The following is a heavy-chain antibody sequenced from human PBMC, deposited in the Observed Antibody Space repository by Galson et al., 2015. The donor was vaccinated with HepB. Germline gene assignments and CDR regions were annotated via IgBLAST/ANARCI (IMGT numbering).Heavy chain of an antibody. CDR1: GFTSDDYA. V-gene: IGHV3-9*02. D-gene: IGHD4-17*01. CDR3: AKDISMFGTTVTTANFDY. J-gene: IGHJ4*02. CDR2: ISWNSGSI. Sequence: SLRLSCAASGFTSDDYAMHWVRQAPGKGLEWVSGISWNSGSIGYADSVKGRFTISRDNAKNSLYLQMNSLRAEDTALYYCAKDISMFGTTVTTANFDYWGQGTLVTVSS.